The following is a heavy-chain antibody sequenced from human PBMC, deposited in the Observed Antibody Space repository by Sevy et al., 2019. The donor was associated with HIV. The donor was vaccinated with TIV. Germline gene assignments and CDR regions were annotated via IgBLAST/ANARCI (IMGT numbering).Heavy chain of an antibody. Sequence: GGSLRLSCAASGFTFRSYGMHWVRQAPGKGLEWVSGVGSGGSTYYADSLKGRFTISRDNSKNTLYLQMNSLRAEDTAVYYCAKGGGIAARLPYYYGMDVWGQWTTVTVSS. D-gene: IGHD6-6*01. CDR1: GFTFRSYG. CDR3: AKGGGIAARLPYYYGMDV. CDR2: VGSGGST. J-gene: IGHJ6*02. V-gene: IGHV3-23*01.